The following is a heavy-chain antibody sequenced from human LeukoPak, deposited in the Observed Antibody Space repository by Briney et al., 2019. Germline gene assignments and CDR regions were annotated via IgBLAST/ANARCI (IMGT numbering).Heavy chain of an antibody. D-gene: IGHD4-17*01. CDR2: IYYTGSA. V-gene: IGHV4-59*01. CDR1: GGSISNYF. J-gene: IGHJ5*02. Sequence: PSETLSLTCTVSGGSISNYFWSWVRLPPGKGLGWIGYIYYTGSANYSPSLKSRVTISIDTSKTQFSLKVSSVTAADTAVYYCVRSKSGTYGWFDPWGQGTLVAVFS. CDR3: VRSKSGTYGWFDP.